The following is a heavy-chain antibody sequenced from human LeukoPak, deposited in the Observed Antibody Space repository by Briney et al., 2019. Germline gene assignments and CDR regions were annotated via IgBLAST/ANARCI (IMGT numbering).Heavy chain of an antibody. CDR1: GFTFSSYS. D-gene: IGHD6-13*01. CDR2: ISSSSSTI. J-gene: IGHJ3*02. V-gene: IGHV3-48*01. Sequence: PGGSLRLSCAASGFTFSSYSMNWVRQAPGKGLEWVSYISSSSSTIYYADSVKGRFTISRDNAKNSLYLQMNSLRAEDTAVYYCARDRAVYSSIHAFDIWGQGTMVTVSS. CDR3: ARDRAVYSSIHAFDI.